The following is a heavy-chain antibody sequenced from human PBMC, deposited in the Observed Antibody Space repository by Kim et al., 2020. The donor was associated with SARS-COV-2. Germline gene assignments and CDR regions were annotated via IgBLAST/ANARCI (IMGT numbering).Heavy chain of an antibody. J-gene: IGHJ5*02. CDR3: ARAVFPVGATGFDP. Sequence: SETLSLTCTVSGGSISSYYWSWIRQPPGKGLEWIGYIYYSGSTNYNPSLKSRVTISVDTSKNQFSLKLSSVTAADTAVYYCARAVFPVGATGFDPWGQGTLVTVSS. D-gene: IGHD1-26*01. V-gene: IGHV4-59*08. CDR2: IYYSGST. CDR1: GGSISSYY.